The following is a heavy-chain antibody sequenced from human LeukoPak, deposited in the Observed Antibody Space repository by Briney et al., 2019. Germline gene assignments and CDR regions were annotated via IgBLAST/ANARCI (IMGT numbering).Heavy chain of an antibody. CDR1: GGSFSGYY. CDR2: INHSGST. J-gene: IGHJ3*02. CDR3: ARYESWLTYDI. Sequence: SETLSLTCAVYGGSFSGYYWSWIRQPPGKGLEWIGEINHSGSTNYNPSLKSRVTISVDTSKNQFSLKLSSVTAADTAVYYCARYESWLTYDIWGQGTMVTVSS. D-gene: IGHD6-13*01. V-gene: IGHV4-34*01.